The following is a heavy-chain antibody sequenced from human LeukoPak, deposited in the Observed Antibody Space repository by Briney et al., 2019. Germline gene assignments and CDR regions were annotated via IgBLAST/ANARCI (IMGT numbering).Heavy chain of an antibody. D-gene: IGHD3-16*02. CDR1: GFTFSGYW. J-gene: IGHJ4*02. CDR2: INSYGSGT. Sequence: PGGSLRLSCGASGFTFSGYWMHWVRQAPGKGLVWVARINSYGSGTTYADSVKGRFTISRDNAKNTVFLQMNSLRVEDTAVYYCTRGDLGYTGFDYWGQGTLVTVSS. V-gene: IGHV3-74*01. CDR3: TRGDLGYTGFDY.